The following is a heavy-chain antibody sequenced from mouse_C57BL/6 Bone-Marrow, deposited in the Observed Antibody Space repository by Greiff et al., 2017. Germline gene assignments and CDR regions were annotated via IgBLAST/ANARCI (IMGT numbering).Heavy chain of an antibody. V-gene: IGHV1-64*01. D-gene: IGHD2-4*01. J-gene: IGHJ4*01. CDR2: MHPNGGSP. CDR3: ARSYDYDDYTMDY. Sequence: VQLQQPGAELVKPGASVKLSCKASGYTFTNYWMHWVKQRPGQGLEWLGMMHPNGGSPDYNEKFKSEATLSVDKSSRTAYMELSSLTSEDSAVYYCARSYDYDDYTMDYWGQGTSVTVSS. CDR1: GYTFTNYW.